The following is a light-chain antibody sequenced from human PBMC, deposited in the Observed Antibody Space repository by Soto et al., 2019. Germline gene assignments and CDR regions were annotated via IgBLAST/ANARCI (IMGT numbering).Light chain of an antibody. J-gene: IGKJ1*01. CDR1: QTISNY. CDR2: AAS. V-gene: IGKV1-39*01. Sequence: DIKMTQSPSSLSASVGDSVTITCRASQTISNYLQWYQQKSGQAPKLLVYAASILHSGVPSRFSGSGSGTDFTLTINSLQPEDFATYYCLQTYTTLTWTFGQGTKVDIK. CDR3: LQTYTTLTWT.